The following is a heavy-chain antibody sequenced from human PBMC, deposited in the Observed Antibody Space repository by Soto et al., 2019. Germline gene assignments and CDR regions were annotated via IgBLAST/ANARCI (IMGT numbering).Heavy chain of an antibody. D-gene: IGHD3-10*01. CDR1: GGSFSGYY. V-gene: IGHV4-34*01. J-gene: IGHJ4*02. CDR2: INHSGST. CDR3: ARGPPYYGSGSYYNFRYFDY. Sequence: ETLSLTCAVYGGSFSGYYWSWIRQPPGKGLEWIGEINHSGSTNYNPSLKSRVTISVDTSKNQFSLKLSSVTAADTAVYYCARGPPYYGSGSYYNFRYFDYWGQGTLVTVSS.